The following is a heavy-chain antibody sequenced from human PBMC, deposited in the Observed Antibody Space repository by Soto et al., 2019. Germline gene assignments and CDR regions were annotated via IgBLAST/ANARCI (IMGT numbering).Heavy chain of an antibody. CDR3: ATIKNWFDP. Sequence: GGSLRLSCAASGFTFSSYAMHWVRQAPGKGLEWVAVISYDGSNKYYADSVKGRFTISRDNSKNTLYLQMNSLRAEDTAVYYCATIKNWFDPWGQGTLVTVSS. CDR2: ISYDGSNK. CDR1: GFTFSSYA. V-gene: IGHV3-30-3*01. J-gene: IGHJ5*02.